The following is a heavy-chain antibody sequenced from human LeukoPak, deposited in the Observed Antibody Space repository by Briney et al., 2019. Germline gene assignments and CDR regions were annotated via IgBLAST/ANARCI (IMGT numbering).Heavy chain of an antibody. V-gene: IGHV3-73*01. J-gene: IGHJ4*02. Sequence: GGSLRLSCAASGFSFSGSAIHWVRQASGKGLEWVGRIRSKANSYATAYAASVKGRFTISRDDSKNTAYLQMNSLKTEDTAVYYCTTLYYDILTGYVDYWGQGTLVTVSS. CDR2: IRSKANSYAT. CDR1: GFSFSGSA. CDR3: TTLYYDILTGYVDY. D-gene: IGHD3-9*01.